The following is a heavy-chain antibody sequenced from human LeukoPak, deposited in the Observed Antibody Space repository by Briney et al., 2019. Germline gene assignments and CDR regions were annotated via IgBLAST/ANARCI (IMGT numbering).Heavy chain of an antibody. CDR3: ARRTPQYCTSSACYADY. D-gene: IGHD2-8*01. J-gene: IGHJ4*02. Sequence: AASVKVSCNSSGYSFTGYYIQWIRQAPGQGLEWMGWINPDTGNTNYAQKFQGRVTLTRDTSIITVYMELSSLRSDDTAVYFCARRTPQYCTSSACYADYWGQGTLITVSS. CDR1: GYSFTGYY. V-gene: IGHV1-2*02. CDR2: INPDTGNT.